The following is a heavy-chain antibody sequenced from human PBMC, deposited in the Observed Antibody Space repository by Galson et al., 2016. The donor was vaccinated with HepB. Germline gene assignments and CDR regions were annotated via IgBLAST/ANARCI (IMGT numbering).Heavy chain of an antibody. CDR2: ISDSGRDT. D-gene: IGHD3-22*01. CDR1: GFVFSNFG. V-gene: IGHV3-23*01. Sequence: SLRLSCAASGFVFSNFGLSWVRQAPGKGLEWVSGISDSGRDTYYADSVKGRFTISRDNSKNTLYLQMSSLTADDTAVYYCAREKKSRISGYLNWFDPWGQGTLVTVSS. CDR3: AREKKSRISGYLNWFDP. J-gene: IGHJ5*02.